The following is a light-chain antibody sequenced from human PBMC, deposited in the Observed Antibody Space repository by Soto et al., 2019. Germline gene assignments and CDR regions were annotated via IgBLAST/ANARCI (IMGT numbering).Light chain of an antibody. J-gene: IGKJ4*01. CDR3: QQRSSWPLA. CDR2: DAS. V-gene: IGKV3-11*01. Sequence: EIVLTQSPVTLSLFPGERATLSCRASQSVSSYLAWYQQKPGQAPRLLIYDASNRVTGIPARFSGSGSGTDFTLTISSLEPEDFVVYYCQQRSSWPLAFGGGTKVEIK. CDR1: QSVSSY.